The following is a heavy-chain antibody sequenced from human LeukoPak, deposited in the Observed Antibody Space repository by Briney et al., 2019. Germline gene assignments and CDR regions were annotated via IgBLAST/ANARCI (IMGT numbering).Heavy chain of an antibody. CDR2: IIPIFGTA. D-gene: IGHD6-6*01. J-gene: IGHJ6*03. CDR1: GGTFSSYA. CDR3: ARCIAARDYYYYMDV. V-gene: IGHV1-69*05. Sequence: SVKVSCKASGGTFSSYAISWVRQAPGQGLEWMGGIIPIFGTANYAQKFQGRVTITTDESTSTAYMELSRLRSEDTAVYYCARCIAARDYYYYMDVWGKGTTVTVSS.